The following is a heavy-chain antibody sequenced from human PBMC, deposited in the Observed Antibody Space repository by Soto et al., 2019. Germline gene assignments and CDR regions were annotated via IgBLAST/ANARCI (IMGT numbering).Heavy chain of an antibody. V-gene: IGHV1-18*01. D-gene: IGHD5-18*01. J-gene: IGHJ6*02. CDR1: GYTFYSHS. CDR2: ISADNINT. Sequence: QAQLVQSGAEVKKPGASAKVSCKASGYTFYSHSISWVRQAPGQGLEWMGRISADNINTKYAQKFRGRVTMTTDTSTSTVYMELRNLRSDDTAVYYCARCIQEDYYYGMDVWGQGTTVTVSS. CDR3: ARCIQEDYYYGMDV.